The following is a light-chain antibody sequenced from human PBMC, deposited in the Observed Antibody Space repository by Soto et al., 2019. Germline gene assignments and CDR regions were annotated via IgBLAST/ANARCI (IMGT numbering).Light chain of an antibody. Sequence: ETVMTQSPATLSVSPGERATLSCRASESVSSNLAWYQQKPGQAPSLLIHGASTRAADIPARFSGSGSGTEFTLTISSLQSEDFAVYYCQQYNNWPYTFGQGTKLEIK. J-gene: IGKJ2*01. CDR1: ESVSSN. CDR3: QQYNNWPYT. CDR2: GAS. V-gene: IGKV3-15*01.